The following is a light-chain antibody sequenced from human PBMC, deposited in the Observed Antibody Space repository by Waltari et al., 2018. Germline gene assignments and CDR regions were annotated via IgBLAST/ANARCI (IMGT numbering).Light chain of an antibody. Sequence: SYELTQPPSVSVSPGQTASITCSGNKLGDKYACWYQQKPGQSPVVVLYQVTKRPSGVPGRFSGSNSGNTATLTISGTQAMDEADYYCQACDTSTYHVVFGGGTKLTVL. CDR1: KLGDKY. CDR2: QVT. V-gene: IGLV3-1*01. J-gene: IGLJ2*01. CDR3: QACDTSTYHVV.